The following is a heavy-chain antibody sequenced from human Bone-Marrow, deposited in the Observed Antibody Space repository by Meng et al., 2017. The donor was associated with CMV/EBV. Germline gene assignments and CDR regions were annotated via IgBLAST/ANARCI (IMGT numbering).Heavy chain of an antibody. J-gene: IGHJ6*02. V-gene: IGHV3-30*04. Sequence: SCAASGFTFSSYAMHWVRQAPGKGLEWVAVISYDGSNKYYADSVKGRFTISRDNSKNTLYLQMNSLRAEDTAVYYCAREYYDFWRGEYSLDVWGHGTTVTVSS. CDR1: GFTFSSYA. D-gene: IGHD3-3*01. CDR3: AREYYDFWRGEYSLDV. CDR2: ISYDGSNK.